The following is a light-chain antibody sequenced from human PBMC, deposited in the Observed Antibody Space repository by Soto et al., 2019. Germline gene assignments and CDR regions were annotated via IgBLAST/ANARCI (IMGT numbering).Light chain of an antibody. V-gene: IGLV6-57*04. CDR1: SCSIASNY. CDR3: QSYDSSNVV. J-gene: IGLJ2*01. Sequence: NFMLTQPHSVSESPGKTVTISCTRSSCSIASNYVQWYQQRPGSAPTTVIYEDNQRPSGVPDRFSGSIDSSSNSASLTISGLKTEDEDDYSCQSYDSSNVVFGGGTKLTVL. CDR2: EDN.